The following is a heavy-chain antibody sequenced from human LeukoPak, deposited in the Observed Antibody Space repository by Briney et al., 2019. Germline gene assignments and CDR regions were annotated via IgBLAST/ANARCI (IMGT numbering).Heavy chain of an antibody. CDR2: ISYDGSNK. CDR1: GFTFSSYG. Sequence: GGSLRLSCAASGFTFSSYGMHWVRQAPGKGLEWVAVISYDGSNKYYADSVKGRFTISRDNSKNTLYLQMNSLRAEDTAVYYCAKGHDYGDYVKYWGQGTLVAVSS. V-gene: IGHV3-30*18. CDR3: AKGHDYGDYVKY. J-gene: IGHJ4*02. D-gene: IGHD4-17*01.